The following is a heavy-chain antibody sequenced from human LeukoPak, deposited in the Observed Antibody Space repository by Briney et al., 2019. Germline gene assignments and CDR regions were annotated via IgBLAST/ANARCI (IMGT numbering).Heavy chain of an antibody. CDR2: INSDGSST. CDR1: GFTFSTYW. D-gene: IGHD5-12*01. CDR3: ARDRGYALDI. V-gene: IGHV3-74*01. Sequence: PGGSLRLSCAASGFTFSTYWMHWVRHAPGKGLVWVSRINSDGSSTSYADSVKGRFTISRDNAKNTLYLQMNNLGAEDTAVYYCARDRGYALDIWGQGTMVTVSS. J-gene: IGHJ3*02.